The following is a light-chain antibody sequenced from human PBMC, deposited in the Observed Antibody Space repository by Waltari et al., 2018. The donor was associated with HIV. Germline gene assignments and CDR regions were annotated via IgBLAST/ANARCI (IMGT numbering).Light chain of an antibody. CDR3: GTWDSRLSAVI. V-gene: IGLV1-51*01. Sequence: QSVLTQPPSVSAAPGQKVTISCSGSSSNIGNNYVSWYQQLPGTAPKLLIYDNNKLLSGIPDRFSGSKSGTSATLGITGLQTGDEADYYCGTWDSRLSAVIFGGGTKLTVL. CDR1: SSNIGNNY. J-gene: IGLJ2*01. CDR2: DNN.